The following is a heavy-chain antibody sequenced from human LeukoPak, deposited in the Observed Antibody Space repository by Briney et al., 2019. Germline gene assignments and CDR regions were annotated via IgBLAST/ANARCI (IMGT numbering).Heavy chain of an antibody. CDR1: GGSISSSSYY. CDR3: ASLDFWSGYRDY. Sequence: PSETLSLTCTVSGGSISSSSYYWGWIRQPPGKGLEWIGSIYHSGSTYYNPSLKSRVTISVDTSKNQFSLKLSSVTAADTAVYYCASLDFWSGYRDYWGQGTLVTVSS. D-gene: IGHD3-3*01. CDR2: IYHSGST. V-gene: IGHV4-39*07. J-gene: IGHJ4*02.